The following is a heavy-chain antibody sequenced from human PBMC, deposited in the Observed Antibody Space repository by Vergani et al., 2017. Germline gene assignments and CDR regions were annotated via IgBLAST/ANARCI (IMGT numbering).Heavy chain of an antibody. V-gene: IGHV4-59*08. CDR1: GGSISSYY. J-gene: IGHJ3*02. CDR2: IYYSGST. Sequence: QLQLQESGPGLVKPSETLSLTCTVSGGSISSYYWSWIRQPPGKGLEWIGYIYYSGSTNYNPSLKSRVTISVDTSKNQFSLKLSSVTAADTAVYYCARNNYYDSSGYYYRDAFDIWGQGTMVTVSS. D-gene: IGHD3-22*01. CDR3: ARNNYYDSSGYYYRDAFDI.